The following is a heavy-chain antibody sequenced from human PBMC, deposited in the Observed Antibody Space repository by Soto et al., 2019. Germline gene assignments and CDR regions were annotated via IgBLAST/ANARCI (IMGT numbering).Heavy chain of an antibody. CDR3: ARDVLRRDIVVVPWFDP. D-gene: IGHD2-2*01. Sequence: SVKVSCKASVYTLTRYAMHWVRQAPGQRLEWMGWINAGNGNTKYSQKFHGRFTITRDTSASTAYMELSSLRSEDTAVYYCARDVLRRDIVVVPWFDPWGQGTLVTVSS. V-gene: IGHV1-3*01. J-gene: IGHJ5*02. CDR1: VYTLTRYA. CDR2: INAGNGNT.